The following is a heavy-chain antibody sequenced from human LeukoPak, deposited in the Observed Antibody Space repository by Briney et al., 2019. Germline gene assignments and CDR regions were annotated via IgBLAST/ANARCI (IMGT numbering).Heavy chain of an antibody. V-gene: IGHV3-23*01. D-gene: IGHD5-12*01. Sequence: PGGSLRLSCAASGFTFSSYAMSWVRQAPGKGLEWVSAISGSGGSTYYADSVKGRFTIPRDHSKGTLYLQMNSLRTEDTAVYFCARPAGGGYDSQHYGLDVWGQGTTVTVSS. CDR3: ARPAGGGYDSQHYGLDV. CDR2: ISGSGGST. J-gene: IGHJ6*02. CDR1: GFTFSSYA.